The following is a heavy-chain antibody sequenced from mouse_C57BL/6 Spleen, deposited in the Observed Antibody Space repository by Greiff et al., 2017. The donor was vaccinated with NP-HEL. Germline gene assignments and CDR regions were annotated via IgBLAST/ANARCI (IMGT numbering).Heavy chain of an antibody. D-gene: IGHD2-5*01. Sequence: EVQLQQSGPGLVKPSQSLSLTCSVTGYSITSGYYWNWIRQFPGNKLEWMGYISYDGSNNYNPSLKNRISITRDTSKNQFFLKLNSVTTEDTATYYCARGAYYSNYERYFDVWGTGTTVTVSS. CDR3: ARGAYYSNYERYFDV. J-gene: IGHJ1*03. V-gene: IGHV3-6*01. CDR2: ISYDGSN. CDR1: GYSITSGYY.